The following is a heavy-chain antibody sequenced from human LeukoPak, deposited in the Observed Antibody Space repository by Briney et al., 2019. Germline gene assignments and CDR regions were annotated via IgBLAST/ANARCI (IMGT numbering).Heavy chain of an antibody. V-gene: IGHV3-7*05. CDR3: ARDVGGETNWGSIDY. CDR2: TKYDGSEK. Sequence: GGSLRLSCAASEFTFSNYWMSSVRQAPGKGLEWVANTKYDGSEKYYEDSVKGRFTVSRDNAKNSLYLQMSSLRAEDTAVYYCARDVGGETNWGSIDYWGQGTVVTVSS. D-gene: IGHD7-27*01. CDR1: EFTFSNYW. J-gene: IGHJ4*02.